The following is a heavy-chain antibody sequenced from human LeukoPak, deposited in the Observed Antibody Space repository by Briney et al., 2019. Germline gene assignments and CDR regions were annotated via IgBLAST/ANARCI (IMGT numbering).Heavy chain of an antibody. V-gene: IGHV5-51*01. D-gene: IGHD3-22*01. Sequence: GESLKISCKGSGYSFTSYWIGWVRQMPGKGLEWMGIINPGYSDIRYSPSFQGQVTISADKSISTAYLQWSSLKASDTAIYYCARQAGYYYDSSGCYSLFSPFDYWGQGTLVTVSS. CDR2: INPGYSDI. J-gene: IGHJ4*02. CDR3: ARQAGYYYDSSGCYSLFSPFDY. CDR1: GYSFTSYW.